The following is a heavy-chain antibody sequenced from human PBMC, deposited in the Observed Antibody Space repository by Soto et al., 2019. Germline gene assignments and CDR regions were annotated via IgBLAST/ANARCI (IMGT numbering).Heavy chain of an antibody. D-gene: IGHD1-7*01. J-gene: IGHJ6*02. CDR1: GGAFSSYA. Sequence: QVQLVQSGAEVKKPGSSVKVSCKASGGAFSSYAISWVRQAPGQGLEWMGGIIPIFGTANYAQKFQGRVTITADEFTSTAYMELSSLRSEDTAVYYCARGQENWNYANYYYSGMDVWGQGTTVTVSS. CDR3: ARGQENWNYANYYYSGMDV. CDR2: IIPIFGTA. V-gene: IGHV1-69*01.